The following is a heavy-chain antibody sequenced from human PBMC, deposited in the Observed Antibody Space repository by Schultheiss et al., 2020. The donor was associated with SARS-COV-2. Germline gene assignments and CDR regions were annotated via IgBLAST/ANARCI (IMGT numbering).Heavy chain of an antibody. V-gene: IGHV3-21*01. CDR1: GFTFSSYA. Sequence: GGSLRLSCAASGFTFSSYAMNWVRQAPGKGLEWVSSISSSSSYIYYADSVKGRFTISRDNAKNSLYLQMNSLRAEDTAVYYCARDVSLPHAFDIWGQGTMVTVSS. CDR2: ISSSSSYI. J-gene: IGHJ3*02. D-gene: IGHD3-16*02. CDR3: ARDVSLPHAFDI.